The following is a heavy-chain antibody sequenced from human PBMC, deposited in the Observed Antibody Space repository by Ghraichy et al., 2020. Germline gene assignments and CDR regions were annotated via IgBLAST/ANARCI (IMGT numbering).Heavy chain of an antibody. CDR3: ARHYLHWPHYFDL. J-gene: IGHJ4*02. V-gene: IGHV4-59*08. D-gene: IGHD2/OR15-2a*01. CDR1: GASLNNYY. Sequence: SETLSLTCTVSGASLNNYYWTWIRQPPGKGLEWVAYIFYSGNTKYNPSLTSRVTISVDTSKNQFSLKLTSVTAADTAVYYCARHYLHWPHYFDLWGQGKLVTVSS. CDR2: IFYSGNT.